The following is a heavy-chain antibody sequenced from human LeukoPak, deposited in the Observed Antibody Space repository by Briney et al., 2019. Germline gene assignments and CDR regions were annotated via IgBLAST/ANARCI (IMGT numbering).Heavy chain of an antibody. CDR1: GYTFTSYD. Sequence: ASVKVSCKASGYTFTSYDINWVRRATGQGPEWMGWMSSNSGDTSYAQNFQGRVTMTRDTSISTAYMGLSSLRSEDTAVYYCARGPPNWGYDYWGQGTLVTVSS. V-gene: IGHV1-8*01. D-gene: IGHD7-27*01. J-gene: IGHJ4*02. CDR3: ARGPPNWGYDY. CDR2: MSSNSGDT.